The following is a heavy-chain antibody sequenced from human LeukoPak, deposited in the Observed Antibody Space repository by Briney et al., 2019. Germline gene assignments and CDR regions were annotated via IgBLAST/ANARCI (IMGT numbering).Heavy chain of an antibody. CDR1: GITLSNYG. CDR2: ISDSGGRT. CDR3: AKRGVVVRVLLVGFHKEAYYFES. Sequence: GASLRLSCAVSGITLSNYGMSWVRQAPGKGLEWVAGISDSGGRTNYADSVKGRFTISRDSPKNTLYLQMNSLRAEDTAVYFCAKRGVVVRVLLVGFHKEAYYFESWGQGALVSVSS. D-gene: IGHD2-21*01. J-gene: IGHJ4*02. V-gene: IGHV3-23*01.